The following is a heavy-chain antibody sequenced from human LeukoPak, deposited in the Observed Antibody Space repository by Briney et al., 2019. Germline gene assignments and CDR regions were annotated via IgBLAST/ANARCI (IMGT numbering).Heavy chain of an antibody. V-gene: IGHV4-30-4*01. J-gene: IGHJ5*02. Sequence: PSQTLSLTCTVSGGSISSGDYYWSWIRQPPGKGLEWIGEINHSGSTNYNPSLKSRVTISVDTSKNQFSLKLSSVTAADTAVYYCARGHQGAYDFWSGYVGVWFDPWGQGTLVTVSS. D-gene: IGHD3-3*01. CDR2: INHSGST. CDR3: ARGHQGAYDFWSGYVGVWFDP. CDR1: GGSISSGDYY.